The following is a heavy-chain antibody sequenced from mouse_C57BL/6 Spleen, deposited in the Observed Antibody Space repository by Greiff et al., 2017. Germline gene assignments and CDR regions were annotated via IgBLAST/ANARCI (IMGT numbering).Heavy chain of an antibody. D-gene: IGHD1-1*01. Sequence: QVQLQQPGAELVKPGASVKLSCKASGYTFTSYWMHWVKQRPGQGLEWIGMIHPNSGSTNYNEKFKSKATLTVDKSSSTAYMQLSSLTSEDAAVYYYARFPFDYYGSSSFAYWGQGPLVTVYA. CDR3: ARFPFDYYGSSSFAY. CDR1: GYTFTSYW. J-gene: IGHJ3*01. V-gene: IGHV1-64*01. CDR2: IHPNSGST.